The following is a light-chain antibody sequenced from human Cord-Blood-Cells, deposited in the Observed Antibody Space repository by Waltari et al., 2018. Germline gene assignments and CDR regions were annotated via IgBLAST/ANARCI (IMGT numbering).Light chain of an antibody. CDR2: DVS. J-gene: IGLJ3*02. V-gene: IGLV2-14*03. Sequence: QSALTQPASVSGSPGQSITISCTGTSSDVVGYNYVSWYQQHPGKAPKLMIYDVSNRPSGVSNRFSGSKSGNTASLTISGLQAEDEAGYYCSSYTSSSTWVFGGGTKLTVL. CDR3: SSYTSSSTWV. CDR1: SSDVVGYNY.